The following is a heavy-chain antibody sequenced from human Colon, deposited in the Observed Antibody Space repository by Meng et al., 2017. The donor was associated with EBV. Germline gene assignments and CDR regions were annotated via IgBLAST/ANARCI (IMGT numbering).Heavy chain of an antibody. D-gene: IGHD3-10*01. CDR2: IFHSGST. V-gene: IGHV4-4*02. J-gene: IGHJ5*02. CDR3: ASSDYYGSGSYYP. CDR1: GGSISSNNW. Sequence: QVQLQESGPGLVKPSGTLSLTCAVSGGSISSNNWWSWVRQPPGKGLEWIGEIFHSGSTKHNPSLKRRVTMSMDKSKNQFSLRLSSVTAADTAVYYCASSDYYGSGSYYPWGQGTLVTVSS.